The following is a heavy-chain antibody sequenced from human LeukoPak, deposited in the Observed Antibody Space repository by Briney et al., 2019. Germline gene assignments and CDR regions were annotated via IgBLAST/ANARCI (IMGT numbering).Heavy chain of an antibody. CDR1: GFTFSSYG. V-gene: IGHV3-23*01. CDR3: AKDPPYDILTGYSNVFDY. Sequence: PGGSLRLSCAASGFTFSSYGMHWVRQAPGKGLEWVSAISGSGGSTYYADSVKGRFTISRDNSKNTLYLQMNSLRAEDTAVYYCAKDPPYDILTGYSNVFDYWGQGTLVTVSS. CDR2: ISGSGGST. D-gene: IGHD3-9*01. J-gene: IGHJ4*02.